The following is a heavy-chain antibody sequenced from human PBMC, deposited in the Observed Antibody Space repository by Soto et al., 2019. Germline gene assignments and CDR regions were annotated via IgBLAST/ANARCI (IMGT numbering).Heavy chain of an antibody. D-gene: IGHD6-13*01. CDR2: IYSDGGS. V-gene: IGHV3-53*05. J-gene: IGHJ4*02. CDR3: AKSPPAVAGYFDY. Sequence: PGGSLRLSCAASGFTVSSNFMSWVRQAPGKGLEWVSVIYSDGGSYYADSVKGRFTFSRDNSNNTLYLQMNSLRAEDTAVYYCAKSPPAVAGYFDYWGQGTLVTVSS. CDR1: GFTVSSNF.